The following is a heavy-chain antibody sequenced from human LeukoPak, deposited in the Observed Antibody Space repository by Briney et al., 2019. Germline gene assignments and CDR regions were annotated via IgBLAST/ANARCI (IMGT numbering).Heavy chain of an antibody. D-gene: IGHD3-22*01. CDR1: GNTFTNYW. J-gene: IGHJ4*02. Sequence: GESLKISCKGSGNTFTNYWNAVVRQMPGKGLEWMGIIYPGDSDTRYSPSFQGQVTISADKSISTAYLQWSSPKASDTVMYYSARRDSSYYYFDYWGQGTLVTVSS. CDR3: ARRDSSYYYFDY. V-gene: IGHV5-51*01. CDR2: IYPGDSDT.